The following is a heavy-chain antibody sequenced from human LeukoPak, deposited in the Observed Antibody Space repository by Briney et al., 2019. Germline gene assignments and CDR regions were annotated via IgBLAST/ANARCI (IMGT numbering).Heavy chain of an antibody. CDR2: IYPVDSDT. V-gene: IGHV5-51*01. CDR3: ARQGVYYHWFDP. Sequence: GESLKISCKASGYIFTSYRIGWVRQMPGKGLEWMGIIYPVDSDTRYSPSFQGQVTISADKSISTAYLQWSSLKASDTAMYYCARQGVYYHWFDPWGQGTQVTVSS. D-gene: IGHD2-8*01. CDR1: GYIFTSYR. J-gene: IGHJ5*02.